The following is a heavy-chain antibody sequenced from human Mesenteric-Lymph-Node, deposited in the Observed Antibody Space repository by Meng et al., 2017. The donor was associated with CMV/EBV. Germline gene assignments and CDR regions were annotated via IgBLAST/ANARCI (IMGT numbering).Heavy chain of an antibody. CDR2: ISYDGNNK. V-gene: IGHV3-30-3*01. Sequence: GGSLRLSCAASGFTFSNYAMHWVRQAPGKGLEWVAVISYDGNNKYFADSVKGRFTISRDNSKNTLYLQMNSLRAEDTAVYYCANTYINYFDYWGQGTLVTVSS. D-gene: IGHD2-8*01. CDR3: ANTYINYFDY. CDR1: GFTFSNYA. J-gene: IGHJ4*02.